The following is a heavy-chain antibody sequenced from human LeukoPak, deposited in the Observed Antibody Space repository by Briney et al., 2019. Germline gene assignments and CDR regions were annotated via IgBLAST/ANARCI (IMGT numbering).Heavy chain of an antibody. CDR1: GGSFSGYY. CDR3: AREPHIVVVTAGAFDI. CDR2: INHSGST. J-gene: IGHJ3*02. V-gene: IGHV4-34*01. D-gene: IGHD2-21*02. Sequence: PSETLSLTCAVYGGSFSGYYWSWIRQPPGKGLEWIGEINHSGSTNYNPSLKSRVTISVDTSKNQFSLKLSSVTAADTAVYYCAREPHIVVVTAGAFDIWGQGTMVTVSS.